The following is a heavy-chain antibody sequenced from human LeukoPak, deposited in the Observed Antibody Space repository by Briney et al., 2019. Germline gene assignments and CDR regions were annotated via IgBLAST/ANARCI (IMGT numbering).Heavy chain of an antibody. CDR2: INHSGST. Sequence: SETLSLTCAVYGGSFSGYYWSWIRQPPGKGLEWIGEINHSGSTNYNPSLKSRVTISVDTSKNQFSLKLSSVTAADTAVYYCAREEYYYGMDVWGQGTTVTVSS. CDR3: AREEYYYGMDV. J-gene: IGHJ6*02. V-gene: IGHV4-34*01. CDR1: GGSFSGYY.